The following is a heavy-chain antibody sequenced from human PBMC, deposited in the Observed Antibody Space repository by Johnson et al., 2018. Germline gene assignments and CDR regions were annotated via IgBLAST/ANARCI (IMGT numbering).Heavy chain of an antibody. J-gene: IGHJ3*02. Sequence: VQLQQSGGGLVQPGGSLRLSCGASGFTFSDYAMVWVRQAPGKGLEWVSSVIGNGGSIYYADSVKGRFITYRDNSKNMVYLQMNSLRAEDPAVYYCAKELAQAGRGAFDMWGQGTMVTVSS. CDR2: VIGNGGSI. CDR1: GFTFSDYA. CDR3: AKELAQAGRGAFDM. V-gene: IGHV3-23*01. D-gene: IGHD1-14*01.